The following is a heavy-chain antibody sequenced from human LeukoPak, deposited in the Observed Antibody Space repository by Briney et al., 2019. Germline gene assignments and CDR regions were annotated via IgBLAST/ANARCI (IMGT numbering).Heavy chain of an antibody. V-gene: IGHV3-53*01. J-gene: IGHJ5*02. Sequence: PGGSLRLSCAASGFTVSSNYMSWVRQAPGKGLEWVSVIYSGGSTYYADSVKGRFTISRDNSKNTLYLQMNSLRAEDTAVYYCAKESTMVRGVRGGFDPWGQGTLVTVSS. CDR2: IYSGGST. D-gene: IGHD3-10*01. CDR3: AKESTMVRGVRGGFDP. CDR1: GFTVSSNY.